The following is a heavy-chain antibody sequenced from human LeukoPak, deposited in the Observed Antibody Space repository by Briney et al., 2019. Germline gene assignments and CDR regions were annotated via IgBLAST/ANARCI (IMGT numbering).Heavy chain of an antibody. CDR3: ASRSARPEGYFDY. Sequence: PSETLSLTCTVSGGSISSGDYYWSWIRQPPGKGLEWIGYIYYSGSTYYNPSLTRRLIISLDTSKNQFSLELSYVTAADTAMYYCASRSARPEGYFDYWGQGILVTVSS. J-gene: IGHJ4*02. D-gene: IGHD3-16*01. CDR2: IYYSGST. CDR1: GGSISSGDYY. V-gene: IGHV4-30-4*01.